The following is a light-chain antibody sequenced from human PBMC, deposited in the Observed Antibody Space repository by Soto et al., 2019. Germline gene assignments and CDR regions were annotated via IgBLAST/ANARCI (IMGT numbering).Light chain of an antibody. CDR3: QQYNSWPPIT. CDR1: QGISSY. J-gene: IGKJ5*01. CDR2: AAS. V-gene: IGKV1-8*01. Sequence: AIRMTQSPSSLSASTGDRVTITCRASQGISSYLAWYQQKPGKAPKLLIYAASTLQSGVPSRFSGSGSGTEFTLTISSLQSEDFAVYYCQQYNSWPPITFGRGTLLEV.